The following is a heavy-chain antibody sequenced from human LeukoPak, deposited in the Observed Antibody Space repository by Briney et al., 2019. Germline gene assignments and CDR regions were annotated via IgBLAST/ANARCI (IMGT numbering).Heavy chain of an antibody. CDR3: ASTDIRYFDWPMVY. J-gene: IGHJ4*02. CDR1: GFTFSSYG. V-gene: IGHV3-30*02. D-gene: IGHD3-9*01. Sequence: GGSLRLSCAASGFTFSSYGMHWVRQAPGKGLEWVAFIRYDGSNKYYADSVKGRFTISRDNSKNTLYLQMNSLRAEDTAVYYCASTDIRYFDWPMVYWGQGTLVTVSS. CDR2: IRYDGSNK.